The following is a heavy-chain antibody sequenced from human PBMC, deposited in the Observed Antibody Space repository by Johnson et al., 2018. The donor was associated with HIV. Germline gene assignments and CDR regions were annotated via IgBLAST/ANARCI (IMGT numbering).Heavy chain of an antibody. V-gene: IGHV3-30-3*01. Sequence: VQLVESGGGVVQPGRSLRLSCPASGFTFSNYAMHWVRQAPGKGLEWVAVISYDGSNKYYADSVKGRFTISRDNSKNTLYLQMNSLRAEDTAVYYCARGMTTVTNHDAFDIWGQGTMVTVSS. J-gene: IGHJ3*02. CDR1: GFTFSNYA. CDR2: ISYDGSNK. D-gene: IGHD4-17*01. CDR3: ARGMTTVTNHDAFDI.